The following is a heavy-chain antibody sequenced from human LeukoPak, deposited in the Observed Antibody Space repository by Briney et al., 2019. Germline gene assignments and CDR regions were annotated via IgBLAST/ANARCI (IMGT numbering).Heavy chain of an antibody. Sequence: SETLSLTCTVSGGSTNNYYWSWIRQPAGKGLEWIGRVYTGGTTNYNPSLKSRVTMSVDTSKNQFSLKLSSVTAADTAVYYCAGGDSSSWYRFFDYWGQGTLVTVSS. J-gene: IGHJ4*02. CDR1: GGSTNNYY. CDR2: VYTGGTT. D-gene: IGHD6-13*01. V-gene: IGHV4-4*07. CDR3: AGGDSSSWYRFFDY.